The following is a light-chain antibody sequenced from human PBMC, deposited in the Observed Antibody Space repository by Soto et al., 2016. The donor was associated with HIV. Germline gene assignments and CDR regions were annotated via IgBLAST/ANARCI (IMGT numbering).Light chain of an antibody. V-gene: IGLV3-21*03. CDR2: DDS. Sequence: SYELTQPPSVSVAPGKTARIACGGNNIGSKSVHWYQQRPGQAPVVVVYDDSDRPSGIPERFSGSNSGNMATLTISRVEAGGEADYYCQVWDTSTDHIIFGGGTKLTVL. CDR3: QVWDTSTDHII. J-gene: IGLJ2*01. CDR1: NIGSKS.